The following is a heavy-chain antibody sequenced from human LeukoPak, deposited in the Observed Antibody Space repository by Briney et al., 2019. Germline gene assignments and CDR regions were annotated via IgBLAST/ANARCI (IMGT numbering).Heavy chain of an antibody. D-gene: IGHD2-2*01. J-gene: IGHJ4*02. V-gene: IGHV3-33*01. Sequence: AGPLSFSCGACGFTFSTFGMLRLRQAPGKGLVGAVVPWYDGSTKYYADSVKGRFTISGDHSKHTLYLQMNSLRAEDTGVYNCARGGYCSSTSCYPLTLLDHWGQGTLVTVSS. CDR3: ARGGYCSSTSCYPLTLLDH. CDR2: PWYDGSTK. CDR1: GFTFSTFG.